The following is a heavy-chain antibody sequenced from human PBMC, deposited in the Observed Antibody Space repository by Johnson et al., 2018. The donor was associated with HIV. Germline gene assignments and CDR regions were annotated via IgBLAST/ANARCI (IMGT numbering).Heavy chain of an antibody. CDR1: GFTFSNYP. J-gene: IGHJ3*02. V-gene: IGHV3-30*04. Sequence: QVQLVESGGGVVQPGGSLRLSCAASGFTFSNYPMHWVRQAPGKGLEWVAVISFDGSSKFYPNSLKGRFSISRDNSKNTVYLQMNSLRTEDTAVYYCARGITMIAVVKGDAFDMWGQGTMVTVSS. CDR3: ARGITMIAVVKGDAFDM. CDR2: ISFDGSSK. D-gene: IGHD3-22*01.